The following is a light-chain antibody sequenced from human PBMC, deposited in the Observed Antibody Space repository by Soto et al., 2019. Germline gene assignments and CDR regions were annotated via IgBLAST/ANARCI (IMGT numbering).Light chain of an antibody. CDR3: SSYTIRSPYVV. J-gene: IGLJ2*01. CDR2: DVI. Sequence: HSVLTQPASVSGSPGQSITISCTGTSSDVWGYNYVSWYQQHPGNAPNLMIYDVINRPSGVSNRFSGSKSGNSASLTISGLQAEDEAYYYCSSYTIRSPYVVFCGVTTVSVL. CDR1: SSDVWGYNY. V-gene: IGLV2-14*03.